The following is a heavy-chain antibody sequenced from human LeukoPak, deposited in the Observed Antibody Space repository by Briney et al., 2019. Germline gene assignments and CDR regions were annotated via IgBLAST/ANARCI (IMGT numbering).Heavy chain of an antibody. D-gene: IGHD6-13*01. J-gene: IGHJ5*02. CDR3: ATSQYPIAAADNWFDP. Sequence: SETLSLTCTVSGGSISSSHYYWGWIRQPPGKGLEWIGTIYYGGGTYYTPSNPSLKSRVTISVDTSKNQFSLKLSSVTAADTAVYYCATSQYPIAAADNWFDPWGQGTLVTVSS. CDR1: GGSISSSHYY. V-gene: IGHV4-39*01. CDR2: IYYGGGT.